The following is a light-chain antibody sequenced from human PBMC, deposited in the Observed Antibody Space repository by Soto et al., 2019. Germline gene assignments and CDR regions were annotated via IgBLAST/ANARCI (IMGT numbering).Light chain of an antibody. J-gene: IGKJ1*01. CDR3: QQSYNSPQT. CDR1: QTIMTY. CDR2: AAS. Sequence: DIQMTQSTSSLSASVGDEVTITCRASQTIMTYLNWYQLKPGKPPRLLMYAASSLQSGVPSRFSGSGSGTDFTLTISSLKNEDFATYACQQSYNSPQTFGRGTKVDIK. V-gene: IGKV1-39*01.